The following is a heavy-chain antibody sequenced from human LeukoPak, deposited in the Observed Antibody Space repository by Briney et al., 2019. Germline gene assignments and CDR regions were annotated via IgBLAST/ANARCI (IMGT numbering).Heavy chain of an antibody. CDR1: GGSVSSGSYY. CDR2: IYYSGST. CDR3: ARDREVRAFDL. D-gene: IGHD3-10*01. V-gene: IGHV4-61*01. J-gene: IGHJ2*01. Sequence: SETLLLTCTVSGGSVSSGSYYWSWIRQPPGKGLEWIGYIYYSGSTNYNPSLKSRVTISVDTSKNQFSLKLSSVTAADTAVYYCARDREVRAFDLWGRGTLVTVSS.